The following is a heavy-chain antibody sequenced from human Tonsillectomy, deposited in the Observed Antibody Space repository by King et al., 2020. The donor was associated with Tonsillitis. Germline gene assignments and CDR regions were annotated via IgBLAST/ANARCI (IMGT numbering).Heavy chain of an antibody. Sequence: VQSGRSLRLSCAASGFTFRNYAMHWVRQAPGKGLEWVAVISYDGTNKFYADSVKGRFTISRDSSNNSLYLQMNSLRADDTGVYYCARDRGSWVLDIDYWGQGTLVTVSS. CDR3: ARDRGSWVLDIDY. CDR2: ISYDGTNK. D-gene: IGHD1-26*01. CDR1: GFTFRNYA. V-gene: IGHV3-30*04. J-gene: IGHJ4*02.